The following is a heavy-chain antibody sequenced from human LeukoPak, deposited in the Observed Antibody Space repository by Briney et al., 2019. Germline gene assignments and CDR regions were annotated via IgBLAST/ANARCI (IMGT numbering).Heavy chain of an antibody. CDR3: ARVGYFDWLPPY. V-gene: IGHV3-74*01. J-gene: IGHJ4*02. D-gene: IGHD3-9*01. Sequence: GGSLRLSCAASGFTFSSYWMHWVRQAPGKGRGGVSRINSDGSSTSYADSVKGRFTISRDNAKNTLYLQMNSLRAEDTAVYYCARVGYFDWLPPYWGQGTLVTVSS. CDR1: GFTFSSYW. CDR2: INSDGSST.